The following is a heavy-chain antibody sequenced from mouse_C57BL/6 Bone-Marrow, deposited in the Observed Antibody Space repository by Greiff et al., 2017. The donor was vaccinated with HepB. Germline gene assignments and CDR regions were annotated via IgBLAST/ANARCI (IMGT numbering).Heavy chain of an antibody. CDR1: GFNIKDDY. V-gene: IGHV14-4*01. D-gene: IGHD2-4*01. CDR2: IDPENGDT. J-gene: IGHJ3*01. CDR3: TTWDDYDAGFAY. Sequence: VQLQQSGAELVRPGASVKLSCTASGFNIKDDYMHWVKQRPEQGLEWIGWIDPENGDTEYASKFQGKATITADTSSNTAYLQLSSLTSEDTAVYYCTTWDDYDAGFAYWGQGTRVTVSA.